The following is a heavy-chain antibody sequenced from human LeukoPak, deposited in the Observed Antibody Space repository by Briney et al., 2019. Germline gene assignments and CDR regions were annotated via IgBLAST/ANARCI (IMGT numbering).Heavy chain of an antibody. J-gene: IGHJ4*02. D-gene: IGHD3-10*01. Sequence: GGSLRLSCAASGFTFSDYYMSWIRQAPGKGLEWVSYISRSSSYTNYADSVKGRFTISRDNAKNSLYLQMNSLRAEDTAVYYCATGSGHYYGSGSYPAYWGQGTLVTVSS. CDR2: ISRSSSYT. CDR1: GFTFSDYY. CDR3: ATGSGHYYGSGSYPAY. V-gene: IGHV3-11*06.